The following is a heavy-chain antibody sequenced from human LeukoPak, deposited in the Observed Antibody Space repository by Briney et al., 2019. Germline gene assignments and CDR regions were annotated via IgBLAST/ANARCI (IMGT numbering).Heavy chain of an antibody. CDR2: IKEDGSEK. D-gene: IGHD6-6*01. V-gene: IGHV3-7*04. CDR1: GFTFSSYS. J-gene: IGHJ4*02. Sequence: PGGSLRLSCAASGFTFSSYSMNWVRQAPGKGLEWVAHIKEDGSEKSYVDSVKGRFTISRDNAKNSLYLQMNSLRAEDTAVYYCARVVVYFDYWGQGTLVTVSS. CDR3: ARVVVYFDY.